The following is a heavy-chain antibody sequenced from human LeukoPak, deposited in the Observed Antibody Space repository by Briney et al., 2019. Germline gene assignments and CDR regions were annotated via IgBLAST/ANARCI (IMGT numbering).Heavy chain of an antibody. CDR2: INQDGGAQ. J-gene: IGHJ4*02. D-gene: IGHD2-15*01. Sequence: WGSLRLSCADSGFTFSRSWMTWVRQAPGKGLEWVANINQDGGAQTYVHSVKGRFTISRDNAKKTLYLEMNSLRAEDTAVYYCARDAASDRFDYWGQGTLVTPSA. CDR1: GFTFSRSW. V-gene: IGHV3-7*05. CDR3: ARDAASDRFDY.